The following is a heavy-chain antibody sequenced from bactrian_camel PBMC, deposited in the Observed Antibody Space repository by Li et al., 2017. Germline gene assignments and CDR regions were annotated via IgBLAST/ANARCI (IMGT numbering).Heavy chain of an antibody. CDR2: ITSADSNT. Sequence: VQLVESGGGLVQPGGSLRLSCATSGFSASAFAMHWVRQAPGKGLEWVSTITSADSNTYYADSVKGRFTISRDNAKNTVHLEMNSLKPGDTAMYYCAADLIECSGPMDYWGKGTQVTVS. D-gene: IGHD3*01. V-gene: IGHV3S40*01. J-gene: IGHJ7*01. CDR1: GFSASAFA.